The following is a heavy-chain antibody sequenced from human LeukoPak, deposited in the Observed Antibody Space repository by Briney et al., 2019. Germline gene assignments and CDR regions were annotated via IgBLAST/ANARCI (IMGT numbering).Heavy chain of an antibody. D-gene: IGHD1-26*01. V-gene: IGHV5-51*01. Sequence: GESLKISCKASGYHFTRNWIAWLRHVPGQGLEWMGFFFPGDSDTRYNPSFQGHVTISADKSETTAVLQWASLRASDTAIYYRAICPHSGSYSRYFDNWGQGTQVIVST. J-gene: IGHJ4*02. CDR3: AICPHSGSYSRYFDN. CDR1: GYHFTRNW. CDR2: FFPGDSDT.